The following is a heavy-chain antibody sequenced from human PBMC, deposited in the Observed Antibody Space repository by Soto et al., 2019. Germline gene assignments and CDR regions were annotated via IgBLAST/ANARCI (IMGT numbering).Heavy chain of an antibody. D-gene: IGHD1-26*01. V-gene: IGHV1-69*13. J-gene: IGHJ5*02. CDR2: IIPIFGTA. CDR1: GGTFSSYA. CDR3: ARDPLKGGWFDP. Sequence: ASVKVSCKASGGTFSSYAISCVRQAPGQGLEWMGGIIPIFGTANYAQKFQGRVTITADESTSTAYMELSSLRSEDTAVYYCARDPLKGGWFDPWGQGTLVTVSS.